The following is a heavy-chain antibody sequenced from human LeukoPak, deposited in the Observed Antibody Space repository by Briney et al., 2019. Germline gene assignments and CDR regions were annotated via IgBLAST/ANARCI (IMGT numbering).Heavy chain of an antibody. CDR1: GFTFDDYA. CDR3: AKDFGAAGKNFDY. Sequence: GRSLRLSCAASGFTFDDYAMHWVRQAPGKGREWVSGISWNSGSIGYADSVKGRFTISRDNAKNSLYLQMNSLRAEDMALYYCAKDFGAAGKNFDYWGQGTLVTVSS. V-gene: IGHV3-9*03. D-gene: IGHD6-13*01. J-gene: IGHJ4*02. CDR2: ISWNSGSI.